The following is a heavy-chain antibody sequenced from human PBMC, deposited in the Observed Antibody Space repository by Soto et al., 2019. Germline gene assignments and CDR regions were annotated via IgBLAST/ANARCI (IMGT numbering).Heavy chain of an antibody. CDR1: GGSISSDDYY. CDR3: ARLLVLFGWFDP. V-gene: IGHV4-30-4*01. Sequence: PSETLSLTCIVSGGSISSDDYYWSWIRQPPGKGLEWIGYIYYSGSTHYSPSLTSRVTISVDTSKNQFSLKLSSVTAADTAVYYCARLLVLFGWFDPWGQGTLVTVSS. CDR2: IYYSGST. D-gene: IGHD3-10*01. J-gene: IGHJ5*02.